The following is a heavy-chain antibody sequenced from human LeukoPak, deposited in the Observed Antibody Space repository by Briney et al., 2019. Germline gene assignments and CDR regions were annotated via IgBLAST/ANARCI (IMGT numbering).Heavy chain of an antibody. J-gene: IGHJ3*02. CDR2: IYYSGST. V-gene: IGHV4-59*01. D-gene: IGHD6-13*01. CDR1: GGSISSYY. CDR3: ARYSSSWIDAYDI. Sequence: PSETLSLTCTVSGGSISSYYWSWIRQPPGKGLEWIGYIYYSGSTNYNPSLKSRVTISVDTSKNQFSLKLSSVTAADTAVYYCARYSSSWIDAYDIWGQGTMVTVSS.